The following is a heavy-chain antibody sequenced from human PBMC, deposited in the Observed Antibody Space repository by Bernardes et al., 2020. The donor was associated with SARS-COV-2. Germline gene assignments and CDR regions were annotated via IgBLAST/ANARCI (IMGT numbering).Heavy chain of an antibody. D-gene: IGHD4-17*01. CDR3: ARVGRATVSASAFDI. CDR2: IYYSGST. CDR1: GGSVSSGSYY. V-gene: IGHV4-61*01. J-gene: IGHJ3*02. Sequence: SETLSLTCTVSGGSVSSGSYYWSWIRQPPGKGLEWIGYIYYSGSTNYNPSLKSRVTISVDTSKNQFSLKLSSVTAADTAVYYCARVGRATVSASAFDIWGQGTMVTVSS.